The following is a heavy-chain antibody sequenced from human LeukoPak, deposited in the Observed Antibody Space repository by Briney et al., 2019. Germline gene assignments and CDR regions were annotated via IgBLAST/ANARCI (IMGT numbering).Heavy chain of an antibody. CDR3: ARHGDFWSGFAANLDAFDI. D-gene: IGHD3-3*01. CDR1: GGSISSSSYY. V-gene: IGHV4-39*01. J-gene: IGHJ3*02. CDR2: IYYSGST. Sequence: PSETLSLTCTVSGGSISSSSYYWGWIRQPPGTGLEWIGSIYYSGSTYYNPSLKSRVTISVDTSKNQFSLKLSSVTAADTAVYYCARHGDFWSGFAANLDAFDIWGQGTMVTVSS.